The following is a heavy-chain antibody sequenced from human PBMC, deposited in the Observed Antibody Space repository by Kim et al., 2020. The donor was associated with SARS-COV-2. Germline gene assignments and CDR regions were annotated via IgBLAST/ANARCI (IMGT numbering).Heavy chain of an antibody. V-gene: IGHV3-33*01. D-gene: IGHD3-10*01. J-gene: IGHJ4*02. CDR1: GFTFSSYG. CDR2: ICDDGSNK. CDR3: ARDLCVGESSPSSLDY. Sequence: GGSLRLSCAASGFTFSSYGMHWVRQAPGKGLEWVAVICDDGSNKYYADSVKGRFTISRDNSKNTLYLQMNSLRAEDTAVYYCARDLCVGESSPSSLDYWGQGTLVTVSS.